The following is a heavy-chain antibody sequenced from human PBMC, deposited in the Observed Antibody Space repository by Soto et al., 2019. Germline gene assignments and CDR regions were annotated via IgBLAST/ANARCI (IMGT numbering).Heavy chain of an antibody. CDR3: ARVGYSSSWIDY. V-gene: IGHV4-34*01. D-gene: IGHD6-13*01. CDR1: GVSFSGYY. CDR2: IHHSGST. J-gene: IGHJ4*02. Sequence: QVQLQQWGAGLLKPSETLSLTCAVYGVSFSGYYCSWIRQRPGQGLEWSGEIHHSGSTNYHQSLRSRLTISVDTSKTQVSLKLCSVAAADTAVYYCARVGYSSSWIDYWGQGTLVTVSS.